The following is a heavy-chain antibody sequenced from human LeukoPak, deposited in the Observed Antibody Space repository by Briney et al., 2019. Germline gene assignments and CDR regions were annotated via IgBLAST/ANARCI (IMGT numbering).Heavy chain of an antibody. CDR2: ISGSGGYT. V-gene: IGHV3-23*01. Sequence: PGGSLRLSCAASGFTFSSYAMSWVRQAPGKGLEWVSAISGSGGYTYNADSVKGRFTISRDNAKNSLYLQMNSLRAEDTAVYYCARRSSGAINSYFDYWGQGTLVTVSS. D-gene: IGHD1-1*01. CDR1: GFTFSSYA. J-gene: IGHJ4*02. CDR3: ARRSSGAINSYFDY.